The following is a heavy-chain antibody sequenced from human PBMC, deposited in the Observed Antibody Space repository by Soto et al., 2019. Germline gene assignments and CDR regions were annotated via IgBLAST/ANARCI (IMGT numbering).Heavy chain of an antibody. D-gene: IGHD1-26*01. CDR2: INAGNGNT. CDR1: GYTFTSYA. Sequence: ASVKVSCKASGYTFTSYAMHWVRQAPGQRLEWMGWINAGNGNTKYSQKFQGRVTITRDTSASTAYMELSSLRSEDTAVYYCARSGSVTMTGRCFDPWGRGPRVILSS. J-gene: IGHJ5*02. V-gene: IGHV1-3*01. CDR3: ARSGSVTMTGRCFDP.